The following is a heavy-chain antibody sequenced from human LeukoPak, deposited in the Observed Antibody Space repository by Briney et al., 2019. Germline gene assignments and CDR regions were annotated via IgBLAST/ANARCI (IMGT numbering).Heavy chain of an antibody. CDR3: ARVDYDSSGYFDY. D-gene: IGHD3-22*01. Sequence: SETLSLTCTVSGGSFSSYYWSWIRQPPGKGLVWIGYIYYSGSTNYNPSLKSRVTMSIDTSKNQFSLKVTSVTAADTAAYYCARVDYDSSGYFDYWGQGTPVTVSS. V-gene: IGHV4-59*01. CDR1: GGSFSSYY. CDR2: IYYSGST. J-gene: IGHJ4*02.